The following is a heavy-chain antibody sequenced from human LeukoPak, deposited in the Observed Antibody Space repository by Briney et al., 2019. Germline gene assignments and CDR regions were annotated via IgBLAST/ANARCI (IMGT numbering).Heavy chain of an antibody. J-gene: IGHJ4*02. CDR1: GYSISSGYY. CDR3: ARGYCTNGVCYPFDY. Sequence: PSETLSLTCTVSGYSISSGYYWGWIRQPPGKGLEWIGSIYHSGSTYYNPSLKSRVTISVDTSKNQFSLKLSSVTAADTAVYYCARGYCTNGVCYPFDYWGQGTLVTVSS. V-gene: IGHV4-38-2*02. CDR2: IYHSGST. D-gene: IGHD2-8*01.